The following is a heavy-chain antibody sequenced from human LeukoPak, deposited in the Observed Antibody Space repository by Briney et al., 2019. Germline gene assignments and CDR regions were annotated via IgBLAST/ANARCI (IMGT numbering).Heavy chain of an antibody. CDR3: ARHSPYYYDSSGYYDY. V-gene: IGHV4-34*01. CDR2: INHSGST. Sequence: SETLSLTCAVYGGSFSGYYWSWIRQPPGKGLEWIGEINHSGSTDYNPSLKSRDTISVDTSKNQFSLKLSSVTAADTAVYCCARHSPYYYDSSGYYDYWGQGTLVTVSS. D-gene: IGHD3-22*01. CDR1: GGSFSGYY. J-gene: IGHJ4*02.